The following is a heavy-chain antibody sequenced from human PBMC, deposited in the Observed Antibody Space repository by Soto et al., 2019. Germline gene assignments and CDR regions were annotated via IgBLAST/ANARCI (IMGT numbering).Heavy chain of an antibody. CDR2: IYPGDSDT. V-gene: IGHV5-51*01. CDR3: AIDMLSRSREYYYCGMDV. J-gene: IGHJ6*02. Sequence: PGESLKISCKGSGYSFTSYWIGWVRQMPGKGLEWMGIIYPGDSDTRYSPSFQGQVTISADKSISTAYLQWSSLKASDTAMYYCAIDMLSRSREYYYCGMDVWGQGTTVTVSS. CDR1: GYSFTSYW. D-gene: IGHD6-13*01.